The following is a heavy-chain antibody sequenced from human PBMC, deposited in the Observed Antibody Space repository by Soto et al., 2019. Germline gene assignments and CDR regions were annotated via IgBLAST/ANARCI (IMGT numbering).Heavy chain of an antibody. D-gene: IGHD2-2*01. CDR3: ARVGWGLSAAITLYSNHYYYMDV. CDR1: GYTFTSYA. J-gene: IGHJ6*03. Sequence: GASVKVSCKASGYTFTSYAMHWVRQAPGQRLEWMGWINAGNGNTKYSQKFQGRVTITRDTSASTAYMELSSLRSEDTAVYYCARVGWGLSAAITLYSNHYYYMDVWGKGPTVTVTS. CDR2: INAGNGNT. V-gene: IGHV1-3*01.